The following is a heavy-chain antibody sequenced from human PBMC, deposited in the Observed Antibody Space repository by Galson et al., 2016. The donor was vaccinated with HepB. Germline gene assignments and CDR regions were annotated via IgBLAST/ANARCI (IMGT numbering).Heavy chain of an antibody. V-gene: IGHV3-23*01. D-gene: IGHD2-21*02. J-gene: IGHJ4*02. CDR1: KFIFRNSA. Sequence: SLRLSCAASKFIFRNSAMSCFRQAAAKGLEWVSSISGPGRNTYYADSVEGRFTISRDNSKNTLYLQMNSLRAEDTAVYYCAKDPIQCGGDCTRASYYFDYWGQGLLVTVSS. CDR3: AKDPIQCGGDCTRASYYFDY. CDR2: ISGPGRNT.